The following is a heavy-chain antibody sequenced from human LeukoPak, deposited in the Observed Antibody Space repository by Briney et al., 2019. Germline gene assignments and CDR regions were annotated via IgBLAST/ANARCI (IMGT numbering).Heavy chain of an antibody. V-gene: IGHV3-48*01. Sequence: PGGSLRLSCAASGFTFSSYSMNWVRQAPGKGLEWVSYISSSSSTIYYADSVKGRFTISRDNAKNSLYLQMNSLRAEDTAVYYCAKYGSSWYLTGYFDYWGQGTLVTVSS. CDR1: GFTFSSYS. D-gene: IGHD6-13*01. J-gene: IGHJ4*02. CDR2: ISSSSSTI. CDR3: AKYGSSWYLTGYFDY.